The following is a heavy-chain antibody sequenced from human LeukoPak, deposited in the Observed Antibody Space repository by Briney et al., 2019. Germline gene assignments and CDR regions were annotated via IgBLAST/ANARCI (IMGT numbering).Heavy chain of an antibody. CDR3: ARDGSGRDGYNSNY. J-gene: IGHJ4*02. D-gene: IGHD5-24*01. CDR2: INPNSGGT. V-gene: IGHV1-2*02. Sequence: ASVKVSCKASGYTFTGYYMHWVRQAPGQGLEWMGWINPNSGGTNYAQKFQGRVTMTRDTSISTAYMELSSLRSEDTAVYYCARDGSGRDGYNSNYWGQGTLVTVSS. CDR1: GYTFTGYY.